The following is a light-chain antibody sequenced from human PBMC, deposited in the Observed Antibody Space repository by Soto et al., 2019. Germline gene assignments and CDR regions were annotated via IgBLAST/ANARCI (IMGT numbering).Light chain of an antibody. CDR1: QSVSSSY. V-gene: IGKV3D-20*02. J-gene: IGKJ5*01. CDR3: QQRSNWPPT. Sequence: EIVLTQSPGTLSLSPGERATLSCRASQSVSSSYLAWYQQRPGQAPRLLIYGASSRATGIPDRFSGSGSGTDFTLTISSLEPEDFAVYYCQQRSNWPPTFGQGTRLEN. CDR2: GAS.